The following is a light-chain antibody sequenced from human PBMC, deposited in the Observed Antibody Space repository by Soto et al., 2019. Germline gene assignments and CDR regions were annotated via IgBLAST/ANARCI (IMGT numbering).Light chain of an antibody. CDR2: DAS. CDR1: QSVSSN. CDR3: QQFSSYPLT. J-gene: IGKJ4*01. Sequence: EIVLTQSPATLSLSPGERATLSCRASQSVSSNLAWYQQKPGQAPRLLIYDASSRATGIPARFSGGGSGTDFTLTISRLEPEDFAVYYCQQFSSYPLTFGGGTKVDI. V-gene: IGKV3D-11*03.